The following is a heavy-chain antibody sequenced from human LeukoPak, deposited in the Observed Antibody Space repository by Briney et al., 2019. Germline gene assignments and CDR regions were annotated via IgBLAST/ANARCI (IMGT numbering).Heavy chain of an antibody. Sequence: GGSLRLSCAASGFTFSSFAMSWVRQAPGKGLEWVSTFSGSGGGTWYADFVKGRFAISRDNSKNTLYLQMNSLRVEDTAIYYCAKNKGSGSHVNYCMDVWGKGTTVTVSS. CDR2: FSGSGGGT. CDR3: AKNKGSGSHVNYCMDV. J-gene: IGHJ6*03. V-gene: IGHV3-23*01. CDR1: GFTFSSFA. D-gene: IGHD3-10*01.